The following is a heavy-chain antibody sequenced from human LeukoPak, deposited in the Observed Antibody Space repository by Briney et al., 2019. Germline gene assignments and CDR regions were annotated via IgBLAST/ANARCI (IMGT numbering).Heavy chain of an antibody. D-gene: IGHD6-19*01. CDR2: INWNGGST. CDR1: GFTFSSYA. CDR3: ARPNETTGYSSGWYLGAAFDI. J-gene: IGHJ3*02. Sequence: GGSLRLSCAASGFTFSSYAMHWVRQAPGKGLEWVSGINWNGGSTGYADSVKGRFTISRDNAKNSLYLQMNSLRAEDTALYYCARPNETTGYSSGWYLGAAFDIWGQGTMVTVSS. V-gene: IGHV3-20*04.